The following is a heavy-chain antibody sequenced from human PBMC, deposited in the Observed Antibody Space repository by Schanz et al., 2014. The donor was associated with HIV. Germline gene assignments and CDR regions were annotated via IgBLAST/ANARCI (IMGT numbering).Heavy chain of an antibody. CDR3: ARDKGDNWAGFYYYYGMDV. V-gene: IGHV3-33*01. CDR1: GFTFSSYV. Sequence: QVQLVESGGGVVQPGRSLRLSCAASGFTFSSYVMHWVRQAPGKGLEWVTVIWYDGSSKYYADSVKGRFTISRDNSKNTLYLQMNSLRAEDTAVYYCARDKGDNWAGFYYYYGMDVWGQGTTVTVSS. D-gene: IGHD1-20*01. CDR2: IWYDGSSK. J-gene: IGHJ6*02.